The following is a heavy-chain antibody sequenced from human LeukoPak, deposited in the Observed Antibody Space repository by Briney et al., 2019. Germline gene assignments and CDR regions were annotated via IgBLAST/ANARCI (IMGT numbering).Heavy chain of an antibody. CDR3: ARSPKRRTYYYDSSGYYPMDY. CDR2: MNPNSDNT. Sequence: GASVKVSCKASGYTFTSYDINWVRQATGQGLAWMGWMNPNSDNTGYAQKFQGRVTMTRNTSISTAYMELSSLRSEDTAVYYCARSPKRRTYYYDSSGYYPMDYWGQGTLVTVSS. V-gene: IGHV1-8*01. D-gene: IGHD3-22*01. J-gene: IGHJ4*02. CDR1: GYTFTSYD.